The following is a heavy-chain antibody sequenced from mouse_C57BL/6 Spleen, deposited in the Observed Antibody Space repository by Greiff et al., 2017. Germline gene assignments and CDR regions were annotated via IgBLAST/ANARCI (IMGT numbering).Heavy chain of an antibody. J-gene: IGHJ3*01. V-gene: IGHV1-81*01. CDR1: GYTFTSYG. Sequence: QVQLQQSGAELARPGASVKLSCKASGYTFTSYGISWVKQRTGQGLEWIGEIYPRSGNTYYNEKFKGKATLTADKSSSTAYMELRSLTSEDSAVYFCARFITTVVGQGFAYWGQGTLVTVSA. D-gene: IGHD1-1*01. CDR3: ARFITTVVGQGFAY. CDR2: IYPRSGNT.